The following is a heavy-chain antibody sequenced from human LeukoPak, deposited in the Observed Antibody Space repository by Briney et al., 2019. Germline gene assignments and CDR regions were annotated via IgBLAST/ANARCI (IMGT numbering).Heavy chain of an antibody. Sequence: PGGSLRLSCAASGFTFSNDGMHWVRQAPGKGLEWVAGISHDGSEKYYADSVKGRFSVSRDNSKNKVYLQMKNLRGEDTAVYYCAKDLKGYDEHWGQGTLVTVSS. CDR1: GFTFSNDG. CDR2: ISHDGSEK. D-gene: IGHD5-12*01. CDR3: AKDLKGYDEH. V-gene: IGHV3-30*18. J-gene: IGHJ4*02.